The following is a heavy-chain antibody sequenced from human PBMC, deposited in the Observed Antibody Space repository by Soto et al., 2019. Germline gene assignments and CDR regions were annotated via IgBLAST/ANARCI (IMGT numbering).Heavy chain of an antibody. CDR1: GGSVRDGSYY. Sequence: SETLSLTCTVSGGSVRDGSYYWAWLRQPPGKGLEWIGHIYHSESTIYNPSLKSRVTISIDTSKSQFSLNLNSMTAADTAVYYCAGYNWNYYFDPWGQGXLVTVYS. V-gene: IGHV4-61*01. CDR3: AGYNWNYYFDP. D-gene: IGHD1-7*01. J-gene: IGHJ5*02. CDR2: IYHSEST.